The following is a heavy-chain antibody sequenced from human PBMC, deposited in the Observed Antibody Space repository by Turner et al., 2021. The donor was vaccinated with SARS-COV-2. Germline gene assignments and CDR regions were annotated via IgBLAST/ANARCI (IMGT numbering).Heavy chain of an antibody. Sequence: QVRMEQSGAEVKRPGASVKVSRRRSRYPFPNYHIYWVRQAPGQGLQCLGCINPSNGDTGYAQNLQGRLTVTTDASTTTVYMELKSLTFDDTAVYYCVRRYCNTATCYHLDYWGQGTLVTVSS. CDR1: RYPFPNYH. CDR2: INPSNGDT. CDR3: VRRYCNTATCYHLDY. D-gene: IGHD2-15*01. J-gene: IGHJ4*02. V-gene: IGHV1-18*01.